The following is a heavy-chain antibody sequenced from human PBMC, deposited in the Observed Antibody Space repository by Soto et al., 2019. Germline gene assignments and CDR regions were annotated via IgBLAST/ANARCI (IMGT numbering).Heavy chain of an antibody. D-gene: IGHD4-4*01. CDR1: GFTFSRYA. V-gene: IGHV3-30-3*01. Sequence: GGSLRLSCAASGFTFSRYAMHWVRQAPGKGLEWVAVISYDGSNKYYADSVKGRFTISRDNSKNTLYLQMNSLRAEDTAVYYCARGLQEPRDYYYYGMVVWGQGTTVTVSS. J-gene: IGHJ6*02. CDR2: ISYDGSNK. CDR3: ARGLQEPRDYYYYGMVV.